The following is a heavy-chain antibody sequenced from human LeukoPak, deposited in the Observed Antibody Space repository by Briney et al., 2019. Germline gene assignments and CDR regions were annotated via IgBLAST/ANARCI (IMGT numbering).Heavy chain of an antibody. CDR3: ARSPDILTGENFDY. Sequence: SETLSLTCTVSGGSISSSDYYWGWIRQPPGKGLEWIGSIYYSGSTYYNPSLKSRVTISVDTSKNQFSLKLSSVTAADTAVYYCARSPDILTGENFDYWGQGTLVTVSS. D-gene: IGHD3-9*01. V-gene: IGHV4-39*07. CDR1: GGSISSSDYY. CDR2: IYYSGST. J-gene: IGHJ4*02.